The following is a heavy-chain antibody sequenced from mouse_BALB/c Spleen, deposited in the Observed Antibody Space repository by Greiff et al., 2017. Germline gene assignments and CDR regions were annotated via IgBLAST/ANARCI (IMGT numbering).Heavy chain of an antibody. CDR3: ARGDYGSPYYFDY. CDR2: IYPGDGDT. D-gene: IGHD1-1*01. V-gene: IGHV1-82*01. J-gene: IGHJ2*01. Sequence: QVQLQQSGPELVKPGASVKISCKASGYAFSSSWMNWVKQRPGQGLEWIGRIYPGDGDTNYNGKFKGKATLTADKSSSTAYMQLSSLTSVDSAVYYCARGDYGSPYYFDYWGQGTTLTVSS. CDR1: GYAFSSSW.